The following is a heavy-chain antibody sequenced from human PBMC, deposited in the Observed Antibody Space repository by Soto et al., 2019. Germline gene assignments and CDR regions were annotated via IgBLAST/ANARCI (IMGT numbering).Heavy chain of an antibody. CDR2: INHSGST. V-gene: IGHV4-34*01. CDR1: GGSFSGYY. Sequence: PSETLSLTCAVYGGSFSGYYWSWIRQPPGKGLEWIGEINHSGSTNYNPSLKSRVTISVDTPKNQFSLKLSSVTAADTAVYYCARAYLRRSRYSGYEWNYYYYYGMDVWGQGTTVTVSS. D-gene: IGHD5-12*01. J-gene: IGHJ6*02. CDR3: ARAYLRRSRYSGYEWNYYYYYGMDV.